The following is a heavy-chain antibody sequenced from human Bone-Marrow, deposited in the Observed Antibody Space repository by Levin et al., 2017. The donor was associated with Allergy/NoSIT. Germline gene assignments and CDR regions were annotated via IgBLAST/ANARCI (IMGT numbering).Heavy chain of an antibody. D-gene: IGHD2/OR15-2a*01. CDR1: GFIFSSCT. CDR3: ASELVIVAAN. CDR2: ISSSSSVM. V-gene: IGHV3-21*01. J-gene: IGHJ4*02. Sequence: PGGSLRLSCAASGFIFSSCTMNWVRQAPGRGLEWVSSISSSSSVMYYADSVKGRFAISRDNAKNSLYLQMNSLRAEDTAVYYCASELVIVAANWGQGTLVTVSS.